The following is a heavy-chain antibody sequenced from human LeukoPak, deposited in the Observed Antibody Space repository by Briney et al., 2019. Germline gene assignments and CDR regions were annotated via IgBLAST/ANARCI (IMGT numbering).Heavy chain of an antibody. Sequence: PGGSLSLSCAASGFTFNNYAMNWVRQAPWKGLEWVSSISGGGETTYYADSAKGRFTISRDNSQNTLYLQMNSLRAEDTAVYYCARDYADYVGYFFFDYWGQGTLVTVSS. J-gene: IGHJ4*02. CDR3: ARDYADYVGYFFFDY. CDR2: ISGGGETT. CDR1: GFTFNNYA. V-gene: IGHV3-23*01. D-gene: IGHD4-17*01.